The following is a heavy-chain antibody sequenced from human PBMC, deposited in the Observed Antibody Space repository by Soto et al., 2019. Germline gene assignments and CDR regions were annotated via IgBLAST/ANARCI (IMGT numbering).Heavy chain of an antibody. CDR2: IGTGGDT. V-gene: IGHV3-13*01. J-gene: IGHJ6*02. CDR1: GFDFRAYD. CDR3: ARDRYRGFDYGMGD. Sequence: GGSLRLSCAASGFDFRAYDMHWVRQAPGKGLEWVSGIGTGGDTYYPASVKGRFTVSREGAESSLYLQMNSLRAGDTAVYFCARDRYRGFDYGMGDWGQVPTFPAS. D-gene: IGHD5-12*01.